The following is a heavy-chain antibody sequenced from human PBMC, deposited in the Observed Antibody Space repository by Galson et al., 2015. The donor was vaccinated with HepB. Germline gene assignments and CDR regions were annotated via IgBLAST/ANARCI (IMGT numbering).Heavy chain of an antibody. Sequence: SLRLSCAASGFTFSTYAMDWARQAPGKGLEWVARISNKASSHKTDYAASVKGRFTISRDDSQNSVYLQMNSLKIEDTAVYYCARGGVWGKGTTVTVSS. V-gene: IGHV3-72*01. CDR1: GFTFSTYA. CDR3: ARGGV. D-gene: IGHD1-26*01. J-gene: IGHJ6*04. CDR2: ISNKASSHKT.